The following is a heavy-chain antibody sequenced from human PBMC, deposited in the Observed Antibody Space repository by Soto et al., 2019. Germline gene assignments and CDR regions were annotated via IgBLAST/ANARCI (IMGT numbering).Heavy chain of an antibody. J-gene: IGHJ4*02. D-gene: IGHD6-19*01. Sequence: SETLSLTCAVSSGSISSSNWWSWVRQPPGKGLEWIGEIYHSGSTNYNPSLKSRVTISVDKSKNQFSLKLSSVTAADTAVYYCARAVAVAGFGGFDYWGQGTLVTVSS. V-gene: IGHV4-4*02. CDR1: SGSISSSNW. CDR2: IYHSGST. CDR3: ARAVAVAGFGGFDY.